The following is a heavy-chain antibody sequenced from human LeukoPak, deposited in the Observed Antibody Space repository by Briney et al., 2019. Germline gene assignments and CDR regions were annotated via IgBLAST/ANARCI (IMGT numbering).Heavy chain of an antibody. CDR2: ISGSGGST. V-gene: IGHV3-23*01. J-gene: IGHJ4*02. D-gene: IGHD6-19*01. CDR1: GFTFSSYA. CDR3: ARVGLNSSGWSA. Sequence: GGSLRLSCAASGFTFSSYAMSWVRQAPGKGQEWVSAISGSGGSTYYADSVKGRFTISRDNSKNTLYLQMNSLRVEDTAVYFCARVGLNSSGWSAWGQGTLVTVSP.